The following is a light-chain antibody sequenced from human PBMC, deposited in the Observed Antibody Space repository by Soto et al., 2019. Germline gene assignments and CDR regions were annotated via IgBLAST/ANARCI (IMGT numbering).Light chain of an antibody. V-gene: IGLV2-8*01. CDR3: SSYAGSNTFV. J-gene: IGLJ1*01. CDR2: DVD. Sequence: QSSLTQPPSASGSAGRSVTISCSGTSSDVGGYDSVSWYQHHPGKVPKLIIFDVDKWPSGVPDRFSGFKSGNTASLTVSGLRAEDEADYYCSSYAGSNTFVFGTGTKVTVL. CDR1: SSDVGGYDS.